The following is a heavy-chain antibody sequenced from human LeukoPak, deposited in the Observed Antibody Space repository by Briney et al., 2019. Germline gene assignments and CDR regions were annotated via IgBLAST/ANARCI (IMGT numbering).Heavy chain of an antibody. J-gene: IGHJ4*02. CDR1: GFTFSSYG. V-gene: IGHV3-74*01. Sequence: PGGSLRLSCAASGFTFSSYGMHWVRQAPGKGLVWVSRIASDGSSTTYADSVKGRFSISRDNAKNTLYLQMNSLRVEDTAVYYRARGRPHGNDYWGQGTLVTVSS. CDR2: IASDGSST. D-gene: IGHD4-23*01. CDR3: ARGRPHGNDY.